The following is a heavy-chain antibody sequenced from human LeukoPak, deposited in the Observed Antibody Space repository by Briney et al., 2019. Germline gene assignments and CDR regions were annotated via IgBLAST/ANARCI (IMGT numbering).Heavy chain of an antibody. Sequence: GGSLRLSCAASGFTFSSYWMGWVRQAPGKGLEWVANIKQDGSEKYYMDFLKGRFTISRDNAKNSLYLQMNSLRAEDTAVYYCATATGYRFDSWGQGTLVTVS. CDR3: ATATGYRFDS. J-gene: IGHJ4*02. V-gene: IGHV3-7*05. D-gene: IGHD5-24*01. CDR2: IKQDGSEK. CDR1: GFTFSSYW.